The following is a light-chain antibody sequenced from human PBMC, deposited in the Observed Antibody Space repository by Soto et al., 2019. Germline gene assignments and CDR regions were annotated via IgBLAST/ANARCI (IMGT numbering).Light chain of an antibody. Sequence: QPVLTQSPSASASLGASVKLTCTLSSGHSSYAIAWHQQQPEQGPRYLMKLNSDGSHSKGDGIPDRFSGSSSGAERYLTISSLQSEDEADYYCQTWGSGIRVVFGGGTKLTVL. V-gene: IGLV4-69*01. CDR1: SGHSSYA. CDR3: QTWGSGIRVV. J-gene: IGLJ2*01. CDR2: LNSDGSH.